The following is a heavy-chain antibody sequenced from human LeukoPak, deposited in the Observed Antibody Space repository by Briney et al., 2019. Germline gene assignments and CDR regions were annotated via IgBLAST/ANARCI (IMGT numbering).Heavy chain of an antibody. Sequence: PGGSLRLSCAASGFTFSSYEMNWVRQAPGKGLEWVSKISSSGRAIYYADSVKGRFTISRDNAKSSLYLQMNSLRVEDTAVYYCARGGSLGYWGQGTLVTVSS. CDR2: ISSSGRAI. D-gene: IGHD6-19*01. CDR3: ARGGSLGY. V-gene: IGHV3-48*03. CDR1: GFTFSSYE. J-gene: IGHJ4*02.